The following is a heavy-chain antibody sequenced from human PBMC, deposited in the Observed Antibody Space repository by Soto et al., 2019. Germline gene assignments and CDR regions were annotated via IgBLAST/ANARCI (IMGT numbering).Heavy chain of an antibody. V-gene: IGHV3-66*01. CDR2: IHSDGDT. Sequence: GGSLRLSCAASGFTVSSNYMSWVRQAPGKGLEWVSIIHSDGDTYYADSVKGRFIISRDNSKNTLWLQMNSLRAEDTAVYYCARVGTGTSIWTPFDYLGQGTLVTVSS. CDR1: GFTVSSNY. J-gene: IGHJ4*02. CDR3: ARVGTGTSIWTPFDY. D-gene: IGHD2-2*01.